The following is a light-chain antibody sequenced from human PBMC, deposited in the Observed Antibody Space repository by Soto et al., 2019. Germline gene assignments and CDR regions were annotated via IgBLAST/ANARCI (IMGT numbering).Light chain of an antibody. Sequence: DIQMTQSPSTLSASVGDRVTITCRASQTIGTWVAWYQQKQGKAPKLVIFDATSLESGVPSRFSGSGSATEFTLTISSLQPDDFATYYCQQYHSYWSTFGQGTKLEIK. V-gene: IGKV1-5*01. CDR1: QTIGTW. CDR2: DAT. J-gene: IGKJ2*01. CDR3: QQYHSYWST.